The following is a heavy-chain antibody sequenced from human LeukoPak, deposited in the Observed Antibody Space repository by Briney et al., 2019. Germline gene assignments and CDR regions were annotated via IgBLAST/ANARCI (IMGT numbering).Heavy chain of an antibody. CDR3: ATRGGGQMVRGIPDAFDI. J-gene: IGHJ3*02. CDR1: GYRFTNYW. D-gene: IGHD3-10*01. V-gene: IGHV5-51*01. Sequence: GESLRISCKGFGYRFTNYWIGWVRQMPGKGLEWMGMIYPGDSDPRYSPSFRGQVTFSADKSISTAHLHWSSLKASDTAMYYCATRGGGQMVRGIPDAFDIWGQGTMVTVSS. CDR2: IYPGDSDP.